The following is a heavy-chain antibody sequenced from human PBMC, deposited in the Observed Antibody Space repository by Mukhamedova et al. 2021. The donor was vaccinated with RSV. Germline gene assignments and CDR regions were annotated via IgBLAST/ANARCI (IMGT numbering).Heavy chain of an antibody. CDR2: IYYSGST. CDR3: ARDLVSGGSPDAFEI. CDR1: SYY. J-gene: IGHJ3*02. D-gene: IGHD2-15*01. Sequence: SYYWGWIRQPPGKGLEWIGSIYYSGSTYYNPSLKSRVTISVDTSKNQFSLKLSSVTAADTAVYYCARDLVSGGSPDAFEIWGQG. V-gene: IGHV4-39*07.